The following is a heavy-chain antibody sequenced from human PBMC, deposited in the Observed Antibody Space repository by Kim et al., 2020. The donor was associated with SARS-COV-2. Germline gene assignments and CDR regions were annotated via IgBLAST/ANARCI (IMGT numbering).Heavy chain of an antibody. J-gene: IGHJ4*02. Sequence: GGSLRLSCAASGFTFSSYDMHWVRQATGKGLEWVSAIGTAGDTYYPGSVKGRFTISRENAKNSLYLQMNSLRAGDTAVYYCARGGGSSYGDEGVFDYWGQGTLVTVSS. V-gene: IGHV3-13*01. CDR1: GFTFSSYD. CDR2: IGTAGDT. D-gene: IGHD4-17*01. CDR3: ARGGGSSYGDEGVFDY.